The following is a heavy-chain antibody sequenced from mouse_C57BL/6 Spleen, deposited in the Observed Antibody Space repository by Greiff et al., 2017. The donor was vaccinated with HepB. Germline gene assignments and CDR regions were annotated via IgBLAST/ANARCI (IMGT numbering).Heavy chain of an antibody. Sequence: EVQVVGSGGGLVKPGGSLKLSCAASGFTFSSYAMSWVRQTPEKRLEWVATISDGGSYTYYPDNVKGRFTISRDNAKNNLYMQMSHLKSEDTAMYYCARDDYYGYSWFAYWGQGTLVTVSA. CDR2: ISDGGSYT. CDR3: ARDDYYGYSWFAY. D-gene: IGHD2-2*01. CDR1: GFTFSSYA. V-gene: IGHV5-4*01. J-gene: IGHJ3*01.